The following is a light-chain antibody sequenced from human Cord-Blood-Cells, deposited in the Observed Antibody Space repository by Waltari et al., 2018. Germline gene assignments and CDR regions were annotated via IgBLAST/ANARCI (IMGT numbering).Light chain of an antibody. V-gene: IGLV2-18*02. Sequence: QSALTQPPSVSGSPGQSVPIYCTGTSIDVGSYNRVSLYQQPPVTAPKLIIYEVSNLPSGVPDRFSGSKSGNTASLTISGLQAEDEADYYCSSYTSSSTSYVFGTGTKVTVL. CDR3: SSYTSSSTSYV. CDR1: SIDVGSYNR. CDR2: EVS. J-gene: IGLJ1*01.